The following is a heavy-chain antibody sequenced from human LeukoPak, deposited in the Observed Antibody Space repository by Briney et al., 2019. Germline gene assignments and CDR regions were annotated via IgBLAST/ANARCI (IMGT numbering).Heavy chain of an antibody. CDR3: ARASTTKDAFDI. CDR2: IYSGGST. Sequence: GGSLRLSCAASGFTVSSNYMSWVREAPGEGLEWVSVIYSGGSTYYADSVKGRFTISRDNSKNTLYLQMNSLRAEDTAVYYCARASTTKDAFDIWGQGTMVTVSS. J-gene: IGHJ3*02. CDR1: GFTVSSNY. V-gene: IGHV3-53*01. D-gene: IGHD1-26*01.